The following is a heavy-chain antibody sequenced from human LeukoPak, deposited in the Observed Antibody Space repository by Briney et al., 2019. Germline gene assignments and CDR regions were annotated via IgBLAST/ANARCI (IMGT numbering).Heavy chain of an antibody. Sequence: SVKVSCKASGGTFSSYAISWVRQAPGQGLEWMGGIIPISGTANYAQKFQGRVTITTDESTSTAYMELSSLRSEDTAVYYCARSPNDYGDYVGYYFDYWGQGTLVTVSS. CDR3: ARSPNDYGDYVGYYFDY. CDR1: GGTFSSYA. CDR2: IIPISGTA. D-gene: IGHD4-17*01. V-gene: IGHV1-69*05. J-gene: IGHJ4*02.